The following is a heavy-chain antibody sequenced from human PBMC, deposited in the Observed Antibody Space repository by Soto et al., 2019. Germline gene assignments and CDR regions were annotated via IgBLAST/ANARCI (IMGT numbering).Heavy chain of an antibody. V-gene: IGHV1-69*12. CDR3: ARGPYNWNDQPYDAFDI. CDR1: GGTFSSYA. D-gene: IGHD1-20*01. Sequence: QVQLVQSGAEVKKPGSSVKVSCKASGGTFSSYAISWVRQAPGQGLEWMGGIIPIFGTANYAQKFQGRVTITADESTSTAYMELSSLRSEDTAVYYCARGPYNWNDQPYDAFDIWGQGTMVTVSS. J-gene: IGHJ3*02. CDR2: IIPIFGTA.